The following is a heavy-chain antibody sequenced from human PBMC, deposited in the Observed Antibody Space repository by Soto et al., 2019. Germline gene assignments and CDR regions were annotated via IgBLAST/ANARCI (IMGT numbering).Heavy chain of an antibody. CDR2: IYYSGST. J-gene: IGHJ4*02. V-gene: IGHV4-59*01. Sequence: SETLSLTCTVSGGSISSYYWSWIRQPPGKGLEWIGYIYYSGSTNYNPSLKSRVTISVDTSKNQFSLKLSSVTAADTAVYYCAKGWYYYGSGSYYRGNPGSDYWGQGTLVTVSS. D-gene: IGHD3-10*01. CDR3: AKGWYYYGSGSYYRGNPGSDY. CDR1: GGSISSYY.